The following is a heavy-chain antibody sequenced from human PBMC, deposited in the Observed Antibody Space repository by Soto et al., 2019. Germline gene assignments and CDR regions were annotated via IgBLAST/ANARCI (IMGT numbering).Heavy chain of an antibody. D-gene: IGHD6-19*01. CDR2: IIPIFGRA. Sequence: QVQLVQSEAEVKKPGYSVKVSCKAPGDTFSSYAISWVRQAPGQGLEWMGGIIPIFGRANYAQKFQGRVTITADESTSTGYMELSSLGSEDTAVYYCARGWYSSGSRSAFDYWGQGTLVTVSS. V-gene: IGHV1-69*01. CDR1: GDTFSSYA. CDR3: ARGWYSSGSRSAFDY. J-gene: IGHJ4*02.